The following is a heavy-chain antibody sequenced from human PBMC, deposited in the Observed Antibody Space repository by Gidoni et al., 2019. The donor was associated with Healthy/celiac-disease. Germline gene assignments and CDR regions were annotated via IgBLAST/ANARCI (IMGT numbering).Heavy chain of an antibody. CDR2: IYHSGST. D-gene: IGHD6-19*01. Sequence: QVQLQESGPGLVKPSETLSLTCAVPGYSTSRGYYWGWIRQPPGKGLEWIGSIYHSGSTYYNPSLKSRVTISVDTSKNQFSLKLSSVTAADTAVYYCARAGSSGWYTSDGAFDIWGQGTMVTVSS. J-gene: IGHJ3*02. V-gene: IGHV4-38-2*01. CDR1: GYSTSRGYY. CDR3: ARAGSSGWYTSDGAFDI.